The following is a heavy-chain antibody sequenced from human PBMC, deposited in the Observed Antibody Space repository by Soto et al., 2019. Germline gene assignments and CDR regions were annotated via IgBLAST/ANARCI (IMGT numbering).Heavy chain of an antibody. Sequence: GGSLRLSCAASGFTFSRYAMNWVRQAPGKXLEWVSAISDSGTSTYYADSVKGRFTISRDNSKNTLYLQMNSLRAEDTAVYYCAKGPQSYYYDSSGNNQDYWGQGTLVTVSS. CDR1: GFTFSRYA. V-gene: IGHV3-23*01. CDR2: ISDSGTST. J-gene: IGHJ4*02. D-gene: IGHD3-22*01. CDR3: AKGPQSYYYDSSGNNQDY.